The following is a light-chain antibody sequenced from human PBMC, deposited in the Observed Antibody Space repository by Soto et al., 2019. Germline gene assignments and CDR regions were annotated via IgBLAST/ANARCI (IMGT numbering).Light chain of an antibody. V-gene: IGKV3-15*01. CDR1: ESLIGF. Sequence: EIVMTQSPATLSASPGESVSLSCRASESLIGFLAWYQQNTGQAPRLLIYGVSTKANGVPATFSGSGSAPDFTLTYSCVKSYDSVFYHCQTYGAWPFVFGQGTKVEI. CDR3: QTYGAWPFV. J-gene: IGKJ2*01. CDR2: GVS.